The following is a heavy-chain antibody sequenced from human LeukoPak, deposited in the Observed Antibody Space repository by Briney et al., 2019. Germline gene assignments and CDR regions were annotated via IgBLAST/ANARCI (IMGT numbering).Heavy chain of an antibody. V-gene: IGHV4-59*01. CDR3: ARGDTAMVYYFDY. J-gene: IGHJ4*02. D-gene: IGHD5-18*01. Sequence: PSETLSLTCTVSGGSISSYYWTWIRQPPGKGLEWIGYIYDSGSTNYSPFLESRVTISVDASKNQFSLELSSVTAADTAMYYCARGDTAMVYYFDYWGQGTLDTVSS. CDR1: GGSISSYY. CDR2: IYDSGST.